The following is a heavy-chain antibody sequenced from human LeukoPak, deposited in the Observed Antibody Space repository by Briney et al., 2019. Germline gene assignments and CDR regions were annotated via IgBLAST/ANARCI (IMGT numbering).Heavy chain of an antibody. J-gene: IGHJ6*02. CDR2: IWYDGSNK. CDR3: ARDWNYYGSGSYFFRGMDV. D-gene: IGHD3-10*01. CDR1: GFTFSSYG. V-gene: IGHV3-33*01. Sequence: GRSLRLSCAASGFTFSSYGMHWVLQAPGKGLEWVAVIWYDGSNKYYADSVKGRFTISRDNSKNTLYLQMNSLRAEDTAVYYCARDWNYYGSGSYFFRGMDVWGQGTTVTVSS.